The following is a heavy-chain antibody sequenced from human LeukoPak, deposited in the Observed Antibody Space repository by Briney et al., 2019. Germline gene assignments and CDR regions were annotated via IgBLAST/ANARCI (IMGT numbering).Heavy chain of an antibody. CDR3: AKDPRIAAASHWFDS. Sequence: GGSLRLSCAASGFTVSSNYMSWVRQAPGKGLEWVSVIYSGGSTYYADSVKGRFTISRDHSKKTLYLQMNSLRAEDTAVYYCAKDPRIAAASHWFDSWGQGTLVTVSS. CDR1: GFTVSSNY. J-gene: IGHJ5*01. V-gene: IGHV3-53*05. CDR2: IYSGGST. D-gene: IGHD6-13*01.